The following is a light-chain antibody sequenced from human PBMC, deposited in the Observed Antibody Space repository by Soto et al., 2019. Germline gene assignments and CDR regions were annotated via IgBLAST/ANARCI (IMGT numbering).Light chain of an antibody. CDR3: QQYNNWWT. J-gene: IGKJ1*01. CDR2: GAS. V-gene: IGKV3D-15*01. Sequence: EIVMTQSPATLSMSPGERATLSCRASQSVSSNLAWYQQKPGQAPRLLIYGASTRATGIPVRFSGSGSGTEFTFTISSLQSEDFAVYYCQQYNNWWTFGQGTKVDIK. CDR1: QSVSSN.